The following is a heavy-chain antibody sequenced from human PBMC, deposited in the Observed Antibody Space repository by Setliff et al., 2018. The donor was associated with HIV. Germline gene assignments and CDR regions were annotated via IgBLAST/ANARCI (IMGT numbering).Heavy chain of an antibody. J-gene: IGHJ4*02. CDR3: ATYHYYDSSAYFIDLYYFDY. V-gene: IGHV4-38-2*02. CDR2: IYYSGRT. Sequence: SETLSLTCTVSGYSISSGYYWGWIRQPPGKGLEWIGSIYYSGRTYYNPSLKSRVTISVDTSKNQFSLKLSSVTAADTAVYYCATYHYYDSSAYFIDLYYFDYWGQGTLVTVSS. CDR1: GYSISSGYY. D-gene: IGHD3-22*01.